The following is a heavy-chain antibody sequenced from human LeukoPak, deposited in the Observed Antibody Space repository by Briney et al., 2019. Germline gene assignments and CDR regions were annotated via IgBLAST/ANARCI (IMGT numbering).Heavy chain of an antibody. CDR2: IYHSGST. CDR1: GGSISSGGYY. D-gene: IGHD3-3*01. Sequence: SETLSLTCTVSGGSISSGGYYWSWIRQPPGKGLEWIGYIYHSGSTYYNPSLKSRVTISVDRSKNQFSLKLSSVTAADTAVYYCARTPFGVVDDAFDIWGQGTMVTVSS. V-gene: IGHV4-30-2*01. CDR3: ARTPFGVVDDAFDI. J-gene: IGHJ3*02.